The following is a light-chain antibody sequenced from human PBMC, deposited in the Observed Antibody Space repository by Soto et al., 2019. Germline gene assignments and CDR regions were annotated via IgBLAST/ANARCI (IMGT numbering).Light chain of an antibody. CDR1: QSISSW. Sequence: DIQMTQSPSTLSASVVARVTISCRASQSISSWLAWYQQKPGKAPKLLIYDASSLESGVPSRFSGSESGTEFTLTISSLQPDDSATYYCQQYNSHRTFGQGTRWIS. CDR3: QQYNSHRT. J-gene: IGKJ1*01. V-gene: IGKV1-5*01. CDR2: DAS.